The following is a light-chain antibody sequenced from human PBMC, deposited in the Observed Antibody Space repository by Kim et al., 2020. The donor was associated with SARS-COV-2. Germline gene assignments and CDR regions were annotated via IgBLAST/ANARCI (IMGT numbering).Light chain of an antibody. CDR3: QQYNSYSYT. CDR1: QSISSW. CDR2: DAS. Sequence: GDRVNITYRASQSISSWLAWYQQKPGKAPKLLIYDASSLESRVPSRFSGSGSGTEFTLTISSLQPDDFATYYCQQYNSYSYTFGQGTKLEI. J-gene: IGKJ2*01. V-gene: IGKV1-5*01.